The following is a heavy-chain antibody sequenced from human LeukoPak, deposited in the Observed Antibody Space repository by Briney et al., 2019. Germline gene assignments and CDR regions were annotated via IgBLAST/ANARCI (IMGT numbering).Heavy chain of an antibody. D-gene: IGHD3-22*01. V-gene: IGHV3-23*01. Sequence: GGSLRLSCAASGFTFSTQGMSWVRQAPGKGLEWVSAISGSGGSTYYADSIKGRFTISRDNSKNTLYLQMNSLRAEDTAVYYCAGRYDSSGYPLHWGQGTLVTVSS. CDR2: ISGSGGST. CDR3: AGRYDSSGYPLH. CDR1: GFTFSTQG. J-gene: IGHJ4*02.